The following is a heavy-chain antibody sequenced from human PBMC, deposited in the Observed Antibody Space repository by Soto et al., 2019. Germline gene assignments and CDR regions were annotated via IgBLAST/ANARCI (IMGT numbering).Heavy chain of an antibody. CDR3: ARDGWYDYGDYGGMDV. CDR1: GFTFSSYG. J-gene: IGHJ6*02. D-gene: IGHD4-17*01. V-gene: IGHV3-33*01. Sequence: SGGSLRLSCAASGFTFSSYGMHWVRQAPGKGLEWVAVIWYDGSNKYYADSVKGRFTISRDNSKNTLYLQMNSLRAEDTAVYYCARDGWYDYGDYGGMDVWGQGTTVTVSS. CDR2: IWYDGSNK.